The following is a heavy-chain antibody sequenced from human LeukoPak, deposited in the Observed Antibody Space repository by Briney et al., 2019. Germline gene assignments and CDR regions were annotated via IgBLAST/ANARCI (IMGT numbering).Heavy chain of an antibody. CDR3: ARDNSVEDTAWWFDP. CDR1: GYTFTSYD. Sequence: ASVKVSCKASGYTFTSYDINWVRQAPGQGLEWMGIINPSGGSTSYAQKFQGRVTMTRDMSTSTDYMELSSLRSEDTVVYYCARDNSVEDTAWWFDPWGQGTLVTVSS. V-gene: IGHV1-46*01. D-gene: IGHD4-23*01. J-gene: IGHJ5*02. CDR2: INPSGGST.